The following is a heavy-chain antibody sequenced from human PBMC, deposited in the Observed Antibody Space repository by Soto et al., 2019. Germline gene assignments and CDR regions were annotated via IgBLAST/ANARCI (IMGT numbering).Heavy chain of an antibody. CDR1: GYTFTRSG. J-gene: IGHJ6*02. D-gene: IGHD5-12*01. Sequence: ASVKVSCKASGYTFTRSGISWVRQAPGQGPEWMGWISSYNGDTNYAQTFQGRVTMTTDTSTSTAYMELRSLRSDDTAVYYCAREGVAPYYYYGMDVRAQRTPVTVS. CDR3: AREGVAPYYYYGMDV. CDR2: ISSYNGDT. V-gene: IGHV1-18*01.